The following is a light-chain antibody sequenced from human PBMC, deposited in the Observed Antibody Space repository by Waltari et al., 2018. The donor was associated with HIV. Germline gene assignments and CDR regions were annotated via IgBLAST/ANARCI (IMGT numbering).Light chain of an antibody. CDR2: RNN. CDR1: SSNIGSKY. Sequence: QSVLTQPPSASGTPGQRVTISCSGSSSNIGSKYVYWYQKLPGSAPKLLIYRNNQRPSGVPDRFAGSKSGTSASLAIGGLRSEDEADYDWAAWDDTLSVLFGGGTKLTVL. J-gene: IGLJ2*01. CDR3: AAWDDTLSVL. V-gene: IGLV1-47*01.